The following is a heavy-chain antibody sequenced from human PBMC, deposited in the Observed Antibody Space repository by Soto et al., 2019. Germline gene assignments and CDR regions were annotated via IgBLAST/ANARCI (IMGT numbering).Heavy chain of an antibody. CDR3: ESSHRRWLVPGYYYGMDV. V-gene: IGHV1-18*01. CDR1: GYTFTSYG. D-gene: IGHD6-19*01. Sequence: QVQLVQSGAEVKKPGASVKVSCKASGYTFTSYGISWVRQAPGQGLEWMGWISAYNGNTNYAQKLQGRVTMTTDTSTSTAYMELRSLRSDDTAVYYCESSHRRWLVPGYYYGMDVWGQGTTVTVSS. CDR2: ISAYNGNT. J-gene: IGHJ6*02.